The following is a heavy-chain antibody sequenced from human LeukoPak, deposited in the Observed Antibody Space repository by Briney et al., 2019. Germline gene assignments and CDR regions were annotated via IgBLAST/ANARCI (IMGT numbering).Heavy chain of an antibody. V-gene: IGHV4-59*01. Sequence: SETLSLTCTVSGGSISSYYWSWIRQPPGKGLEWIGYMYSSGSTNYNPSLKSRVTISLDTSKNQFSLKLSSASAADTAVYYCARGGIPVAGKVFDYWGQGTLVTVSS. CDR1: GGSISSYY. CDR2: MYSSGST. J-gene: IGHJ4*02. D-gene: IGHD6-19*01. CDR3: ARGGIPVAGKVFDY.